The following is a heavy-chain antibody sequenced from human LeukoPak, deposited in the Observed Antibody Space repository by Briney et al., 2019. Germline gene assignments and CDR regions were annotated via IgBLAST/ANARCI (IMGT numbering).Heavy chain of an antibody. CDR2: IYYSGST. D-gene: IGHD4-23*01. CDR3: ARRSPYGGNRYFDY. V-gene: IGHV4-39*01. Sequence: SETLSLTCTVSGGSISSSSYYWGWIRQPPGKGLEWIGSIYYSGSTYYNPSLKSRVTISVDTSKNQFSLKLSSVTAADTAVYYCARRSPYGGNRYFDYWGQGTLVTVSS. J-gene: IGHJ4*02. CDR1: GGSISSSSYY.